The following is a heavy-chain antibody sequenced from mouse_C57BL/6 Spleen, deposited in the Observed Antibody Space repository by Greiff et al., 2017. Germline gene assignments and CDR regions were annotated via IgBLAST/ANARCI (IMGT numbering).Heavy chain of an antibody. V-gene: IGHV5-4*03. D-gene: IGHD2-10*02. CDR2: ISDGGSYT. CDR1: GFTFSSYA. CDR3: ARLGKYGNYDY. J-gene: IGHJ2*01. Sequence: EVKLMESGGGLVKPGGSLKLSCAASGFTFSSYAMSWVRQTPEKRLEWVATISDGGSYTYYPDNVKGRFTFSRDNAKNNLYLQMSHLKSEDTAMYYCARLGKYGNYDYWGQGTTLTVSS.